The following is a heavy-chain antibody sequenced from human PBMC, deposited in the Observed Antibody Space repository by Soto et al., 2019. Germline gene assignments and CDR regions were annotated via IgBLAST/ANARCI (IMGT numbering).Heavy chain of an antibody. CDR2: ISYDGRNK. Sequence: QVQLVESGGGVVQPGRSLRLSCAASGFTFSSYAMHWVRQAPGKGLEWVAVISYDGRNKYYADSVKGRFTISRDNPKNTLYLQMNRLRAEDTAVYYCAREIERLLGYWGQGNLVTVSP. CDR3: AREIERLLGY. J-gene: IGHJ4*02. D-gene: IGHD3-3*01. CDR1: GFTFSSYA. V-gene: IGHV3-30*04.